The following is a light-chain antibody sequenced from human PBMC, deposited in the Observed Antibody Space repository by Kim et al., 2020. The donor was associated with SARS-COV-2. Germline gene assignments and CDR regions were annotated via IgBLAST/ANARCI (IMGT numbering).Light chain of an antibody. CDR2: GAS. J-gene: IGKJ1*01. V-gene: IGKV3-15*01. Sequence: EIVMTQSPATLSVSPGERATLSCRASQSVSSNLAWYQQKPGQAPRLLIYGASTRATDIPARFSGSGSGTEFTLTISSLQSEDFAVYYCQQYYNWPPVATFGQGTKVEIK. CDR3: QQYYNWPPVAT. CDR1: QSVSSN.